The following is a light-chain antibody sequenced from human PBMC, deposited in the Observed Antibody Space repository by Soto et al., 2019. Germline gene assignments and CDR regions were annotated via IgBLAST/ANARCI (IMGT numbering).Light chain of an antibody. CDR1: QSVNSNY. CDR2: GAS. V-gene: IGKV3-20*01. Sequence: EIVVTQSPGTLSLSPGERATLSCRASQSVNSNYLAWYQQKPGQAPRLLIYGASSRATGIQDRFSGSGSGTDFTLIIRRLEPEDFALYYCQQYGSSPWTFGQGTKVDIK. J-gene: IGKJ1*01. CDR3: QQYGSSPWT.